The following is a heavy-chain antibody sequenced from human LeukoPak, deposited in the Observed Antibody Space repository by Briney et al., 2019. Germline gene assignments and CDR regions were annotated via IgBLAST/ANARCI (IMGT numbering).Heavy chain of an antibody. Sequence: GGSLRLSCAASGFTVSSNYMSWVRRAPGKGLEWISVISGSGGNTNYADSVKGRFTISRDNSKNTRYLQMNSLRAEDTAVYYRAKERSASYYYDSSGYSNYNFDHWGQGTLVTVAS. D-gene: IGHD3-22*01. J-gene: IGHJ4*02. CDR2: ISGSGGNT. CDR1: GFTVSSNY. V-gene: IGHV3-23*01. CDR3: AKERSASYYYDSSGYSNYNFDH.